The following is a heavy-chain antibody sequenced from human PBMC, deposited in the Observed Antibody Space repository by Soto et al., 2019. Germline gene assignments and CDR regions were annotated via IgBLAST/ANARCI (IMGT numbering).Heavy chain of an antibody. V-gene: IGHV3-74*01. D-gene: IGHD3-10*01. CDR2: IYNDGSYT. CDR1: GFIFKMYW. J-gene: IGHJ4*02. CDR3: TRGPRPISTGTGAY. Sequence: GGSLRLSCAASGFIFKMYWMHWVRQTPGKGLVWISRIYNDGSYTDYADSVRGRFTISRDNVNDTLYLQMNNLRAEDSGLYYCTRGPRPISTGTGAYWGQGTQVTVSS.